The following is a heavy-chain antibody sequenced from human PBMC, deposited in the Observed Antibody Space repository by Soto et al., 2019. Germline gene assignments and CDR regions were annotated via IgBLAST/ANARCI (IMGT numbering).Heavy chain of an antibody. CDR3: ARRYSSAFDI. J-gene: IGHJ3*02. CDR1: GGSISSSY. V-gene: IGHV4-59*08. Sequence: QVQLQESGPGLVKPSETLSLTCTVSGGSISSSYWSWIRQPPGKGLEWIGYIYYSGSTNYNPSLRCRVTISVDTSKNQFSLKLSSVTAADTAVYYCARRYSSAFDIWGQWTMVTVSS. CDR2: IYYSGST. D-gene: IGHD6-13*01.